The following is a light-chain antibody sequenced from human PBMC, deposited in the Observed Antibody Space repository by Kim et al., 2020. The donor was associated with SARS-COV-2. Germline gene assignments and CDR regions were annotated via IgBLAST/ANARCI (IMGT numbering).Light chain of an antibody. CDR2: AAS. CDR3: QQYNSYSGT. CDR1: QSISTW. V-gene: IGKV1-5*01. Sequence: SATVGDRVNITCRASQSISTWLAWYQQKPGKAPKLLIYAASSLESGVPSRFSGSGSGTEFTLTISSLQPDDFATYYCQQYNSYSGTFGQGTKLEI. J-gene: IGKJ2*01.